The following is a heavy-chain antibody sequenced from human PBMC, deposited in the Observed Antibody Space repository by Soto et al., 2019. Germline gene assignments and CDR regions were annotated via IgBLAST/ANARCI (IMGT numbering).Heavy chain of an antibody. CDR2: INSDESIT. J-gene: IGHJ4*02. D-gene: IGHD3-10*01. V-gene: IGHV3-74*01. CDR1: GFTFSNCW. Sequence: EVQLVESGGGLVQPGGSLRLSCAASGFTFSNCWMHWVRQAPGKGLVWVSRINSDESITSYADSVKGRFTSSRDNAKNTLYLQMNSLRDEHTAVYYCARVGYGSVSYHFDYWGQGTLVTVSS. CDR3: ARVGYGSVSYHFDY.